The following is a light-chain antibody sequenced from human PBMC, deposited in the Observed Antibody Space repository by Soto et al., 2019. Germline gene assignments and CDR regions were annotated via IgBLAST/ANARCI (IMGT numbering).Light chain of an antibody. CDR2: GAS. V-gene: IGKV3-20*01. CDR3: QQYDSSPIT. J-gene: IGKJ5*01. CDR1: QSVSSSY. Sequence: EIVLTQSPCTLSLSPGERATLSCRASQSVSSSYLAWYQQKPGQAPSLLIYGASRRATGIPDRFSGSGSGTDFTLTTSRLEPEDFAVYYCQQYDSSPITFGQGTRLEI.